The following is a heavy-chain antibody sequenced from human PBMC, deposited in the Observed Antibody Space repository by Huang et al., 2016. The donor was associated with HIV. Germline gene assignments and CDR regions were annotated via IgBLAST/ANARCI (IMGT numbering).Heavy chain of an antibody. CDR2: ISWNSGSI. Sequence: EVQLVESGGGLVQPGRSLRLSCAASGFTFDDYAMHWVRQAPGKGREGVSGISWNSGSIGYADSVKGRFTISRDNAKNSLYLQMNSLRAEDTALYYCAKDLRGNYYYGMDVWGQGTTVTVSS. CDR1: GFTFDDYA. J-gene: IGHJ6*02. CDR3: AKDLRGNYYYGMDV. V-gene: IGHV3-9*01.